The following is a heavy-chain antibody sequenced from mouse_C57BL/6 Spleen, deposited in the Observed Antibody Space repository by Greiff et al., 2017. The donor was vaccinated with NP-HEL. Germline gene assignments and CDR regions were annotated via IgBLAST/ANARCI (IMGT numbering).Heavy chain of an antibody. CDR3: ARGSIYYGYDGDAMDY. J-gene: IGHJ4*01. Sequence: VQLKQSGPGLVKPSQSLSLTCSVTGYSITSGYYWNWIRQFPGNKLEWMGYISYDGSNNYNPSLKNRISITRDTSKNQFFLKLNSVTTEDTATYYCARGSIYYGYDGDAMDYWGQGTSVTVSS. CDR2: ISYDGSN. V-gene: IGHV3-6*01. CDR1: GYSITSGYY. D-gene: IGHD2-2*01.